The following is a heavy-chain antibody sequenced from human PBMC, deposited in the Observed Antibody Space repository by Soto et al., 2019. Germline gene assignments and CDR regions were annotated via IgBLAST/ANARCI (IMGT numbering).Heavy chain of an antibody. CDR3: ARSRNGAVPDSINF. CDR2: ISRDGSSK. D-gene: IGHD2-8*01. V-gene: IGHV3-30-3*01. J-gene: IGHJ4*02. CDR1: GFTFSHYA. Sequence: TGGSLRLSCAASGFTFSHYAMHWVRQAPGEGLEWVAVISRDGSSKYYGDSVKGRFTVSRDNSNNTLYLSMTSLRPDNTSFFYSARSRNGAVPDSINFWGQGTLVTVSS.